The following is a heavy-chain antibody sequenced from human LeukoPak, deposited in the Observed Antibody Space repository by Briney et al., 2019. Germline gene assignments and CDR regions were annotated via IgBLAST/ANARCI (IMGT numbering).Heavy chain of an antibody. V-gene: IGHV4-34*01. CDR1: GGSFSGYY. CDR3: ARAPYDYVWGSYQYYFDY. CDR2: INHSGST. Sequence: PSGTLSLTCAVYGGSFSGYYWSWIRQPPGKGLEWIGEINHSGSTNYNPSLKSRVTISVDTSKNQFSLKLSSVTAADTAVYYCARAPYDYVWGSYQYYFDYWGQGTLVTVSS. J-gene: IGHJ4*02. D-gene: IGHD3-16*02.